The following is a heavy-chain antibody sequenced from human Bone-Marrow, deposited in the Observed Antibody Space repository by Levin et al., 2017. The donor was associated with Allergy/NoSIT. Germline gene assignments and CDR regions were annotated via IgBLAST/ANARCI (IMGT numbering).Heavy chain of an antibody. Sequence: ASETLSLTCTVSGYSISSGFHWVWIRQPPGKGLQWLGSVSYSGASRHNPSVKTRLTVSLDMSKNQFSLNLRSATVADTAVYYCARSRVVGASSDSWFDPWGQGTLVTVSS. J-gene: IGHJ5*01. D-gene: IGHD1-26*01. CDR2: VSYSGAS. CDR3: ARSRVVGASSDSWFDP. V-gene: IGHV4-38-2*02. CDR1: GYSISSGFH.